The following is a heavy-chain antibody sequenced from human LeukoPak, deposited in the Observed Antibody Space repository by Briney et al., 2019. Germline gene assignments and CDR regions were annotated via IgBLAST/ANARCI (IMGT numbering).Heavy chain of an antibody. CDR1: GFTFSVFW. CDR3: AIEEWFRFDS. Sequence: PGGSLRLSCTASGFTFSVFWMTWVRQAPGKGLEWVATIDQHGSQKYYVDSVKGRFTISRDNAENSLFLQMNSLRADDTAVYYCAIEEWFRFDSWGQGSLVTVSS. CDR2: IDQHGSQK. D-gene: IGHD3-3*01. J-gene: IGHJ4*02. V-gene: IGHV3-7*05.